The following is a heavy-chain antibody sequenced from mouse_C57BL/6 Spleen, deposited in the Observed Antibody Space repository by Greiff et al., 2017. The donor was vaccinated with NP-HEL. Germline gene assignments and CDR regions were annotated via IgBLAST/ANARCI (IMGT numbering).Heavy chain of an antibody. J-gene: IGHJ1*03. CDR3: ARYPSSYWYFDV. D-gene: IGHD2-10*02. Sequence: VKLQQPGAELVKPGASVKMSCKASGYTFTSYWITWVKQRPGQGLEWIGDIYPGSGSTNYNEKFKSKATLTVDTSSSTAYMQLSSLTSEDSAVYYCARYPSSYWYFDVWGTGTTVTVSS. CDR2: IYPGSGST. V-gene: IGHV1-55*01. CDR1: GYTFTSYW.